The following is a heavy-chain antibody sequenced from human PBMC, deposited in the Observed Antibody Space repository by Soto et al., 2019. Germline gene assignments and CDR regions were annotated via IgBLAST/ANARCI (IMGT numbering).Heavy chain of an antibody. CDR2: ISYDGNTE. CDR3: ARDKIGFSSWRLFDY. V-gene: IGHV3-33*05. J-gene: IGHJ4*02. Sequence: VRQAPGKGLEWLTIISYDGNTEYYADSVNGRFTVSRDNSKNTLYLQMNSLRAEDTAVYYCARDKIGFSSWRLFDYWGQGT. D-gene: IGHD6-13*01.